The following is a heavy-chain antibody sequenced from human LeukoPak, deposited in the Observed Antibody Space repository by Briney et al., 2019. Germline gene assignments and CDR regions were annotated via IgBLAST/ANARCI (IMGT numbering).Heavy chain of an antibody. Sequence: GGSLRLSCAASGFTVSSNYMSWVRQAPGKGLEWVSVIYSGGSTYYADSVKGRFTISRDNAKNSLYLQMNSLRAEDTAVYYCARDPNLPRGIPNFLFDFWGQGTLVTVSS. CDR2: IYSGGST. J-gene: IGHJ4*02. V-gene: IGHV3-53*01. CDR3: ARDPNLPRGIPNFLFDF. D-gene: IGHD3-10*01. CDR1: GFTVSSNY.